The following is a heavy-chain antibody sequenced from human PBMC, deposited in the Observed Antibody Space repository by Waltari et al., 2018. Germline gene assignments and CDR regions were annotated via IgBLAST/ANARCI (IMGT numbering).Heavy chain of an antibody. Sequence: QVQLVQSGAEVKKPGASVKVSCQVSGSTLTDLSLQWVRQAPGKGLEWMGGFDPEDGETIYAQKFQGRVTMTEDTSTDTAYMELSSLRSEDTAVYYCATDQSGGSYFPHWGQGTLVTVSS. V-gene: IGHV1-24*01. D-gene: IGHD1-26*01. J-gene: IGHJ4*02. CDR1: GSTLTDLS. CDR2: FDPEDGET. CDR3: ATDQSGGSYFPH.